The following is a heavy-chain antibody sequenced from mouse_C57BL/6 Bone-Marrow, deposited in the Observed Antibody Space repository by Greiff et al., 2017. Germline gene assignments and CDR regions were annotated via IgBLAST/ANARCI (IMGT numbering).Heavy chain of an antibody. V-gene: IGHV1-7*01. D-gene: IGHD4-1*01. CDR1: GYTFTSYW. CDR3: ARAGYWGYWYFDV. J-gene: IGHJ1*03. Sequence: VPGVESGAELAKPGASVKLSCKASGYTFTSYWMHWVKQRPGQGLEWIGYINPSSGYTKYNQKFKDKATLTADKSSSTAYMQLSSLTYEDSAVYYCARAGYWGYWYFDVWGTGATVTVSS. CDR2: INPSSGYT.